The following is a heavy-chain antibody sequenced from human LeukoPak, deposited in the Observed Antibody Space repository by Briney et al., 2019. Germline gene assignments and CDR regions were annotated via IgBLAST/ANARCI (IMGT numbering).Heavy chain of an antibody. CDR3: AKDTGYSYGYVGYYFDY. CDR2: ISWNSGSI. CDR1: GFTFDDYA. V-gene: IGHV3-9*01. J-gene: IGHJ4*02. D-gene: IGHD5-18*01. Sequence: SLRLSCAASGFTFDDYAMHWVRQAPGKGLEWVSGISWNSGSIGYADSVKGRFTISRDNAKNSLYLQMNSLRAEDTALYYCAKDTGYSYGYVGYYFDYWGQGTLVTVSS.